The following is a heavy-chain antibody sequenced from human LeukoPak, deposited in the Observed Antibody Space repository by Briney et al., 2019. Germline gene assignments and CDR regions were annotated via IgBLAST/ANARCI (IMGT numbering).Heavy chain of an antibody. V-gene: IGHV4-59*12. Sequence: SEPLSLPCTVSGGSLSSYYWIWIRDPPGKGLEGSGYIYYSESTNYNPPLKSRVPISVDTSQNQFSLKLSSVTAADTAVYYFAREYRDSGSRWGIYYWGQGTLVTVSS. D-gene: IGHD6-13*01. CDR3: AREYRDSGSRWGIYY. CDR2: IYYSEST. J-gene: IGHJ4*02. CDR1: GGSLSSYY.